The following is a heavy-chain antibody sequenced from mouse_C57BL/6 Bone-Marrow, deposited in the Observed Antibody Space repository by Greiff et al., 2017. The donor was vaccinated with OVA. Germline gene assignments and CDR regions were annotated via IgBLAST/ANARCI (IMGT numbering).Heavy chain of an antibody. J-gene: IGHJ2*01. V-gene: IGHV1-80*01. Sequence: QVQLHQSGAELVKPGASVKISCKASGYAFSSYWMNWVKQRPGKGLEWIGQIYPGDGDTNYNGKFKGKATLTADKSSSTAYMQLSSLTSEDSAVYFCARAGDGYYERYFDYWGQGTTLTVSS. CDR2: IYPGDGDT. CDR3: ARAGDGYYERYFDY. CDR1: GYAFSSYW. D-gene: IGHD2-3*01.